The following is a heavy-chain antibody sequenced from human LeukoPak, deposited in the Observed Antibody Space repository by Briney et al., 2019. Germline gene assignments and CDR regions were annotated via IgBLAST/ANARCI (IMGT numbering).Heavy chain of an antibody. CDR1: GYTFTSYG. Sequence: GASVKVSCKASGYTFTSYGISWVRQAPGQGLEWMGWISAYNGNTNYAQKLQGRVTMTTDTSTSTAYMELRSLRSDDTAVYYCARDNGIYYDSSWFDPWGQGTLVTVSS. CDR3: ARDNGIYYDSSWFDP. V-gene: IGHV1-18*01. CDR2: ISAYNGNT. D-gene: IGHD3-22*01. J-gene: IGHJ5*02.